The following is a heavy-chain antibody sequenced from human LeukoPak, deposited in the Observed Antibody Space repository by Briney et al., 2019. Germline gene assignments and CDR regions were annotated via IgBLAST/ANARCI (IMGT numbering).Heavy chain of an antibody. J-gene: IGHJ3*02. V-gene: IGHV3-53*01. D-gene: IGHD3-22*01. CDR3: ARGGRGSAAVVAPRSFDI. Sequence: GGSLRLSCAASGFTFSSYSMNWVRQAPGKGLEWVSVTYTGGNSYYADSVKGRFIISRDISKNTLYLQMNSLRAEDSALYYCARGGRGSAAVVAPRSFDIWGQGTMVTVSS. CDR2: TYTGGNS. CDR1: GFTFSSYS.